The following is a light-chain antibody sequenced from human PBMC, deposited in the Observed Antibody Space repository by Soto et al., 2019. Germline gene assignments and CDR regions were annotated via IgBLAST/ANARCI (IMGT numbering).Light chain of an antibody. CDR1: SSDIGGYNY. CDR2: EVS. J-gene: IGLJ3*02. Sequence: QSALTQPASVSGSPGQSITISCTGTSSDIGGYNYVSWYQQHPGKAPKLMIYEVSNRPSGVSNRFSGSKSGNAASLTISGLQAEDEADYYCSAFTISTILAFGGVTKLTVL. V-gene: IGLV2-14*01. CDR3: SAFTISTILA.